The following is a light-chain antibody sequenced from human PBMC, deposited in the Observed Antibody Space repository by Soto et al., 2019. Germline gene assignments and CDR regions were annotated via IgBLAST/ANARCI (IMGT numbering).Light chain of an antibody. V-gene: IGLV2-18*02. J-gene: IGLJ1*01. CDR3: SSYTSSSTYV. CDR1: RRDVGSYNR. CDR2: EVS. Sequence: QFSLTPPPSVSGCPGQTGAIPAPGTRRDVGSYNRVSWYQQPPGTAPKVMIYEVSNRPSGVPDRFSGSKSGNTASLTISGLQAEDEADYYCSSYTSSSTYVFGTGTKVTVL.